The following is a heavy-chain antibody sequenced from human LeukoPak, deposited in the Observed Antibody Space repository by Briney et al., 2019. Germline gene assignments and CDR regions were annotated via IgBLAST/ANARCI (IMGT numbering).Heavy chain of an antibody. CDR1: GFTFDDYA. V-gene: IGHV3-9*03. CDR3: AKEQQLDAFDI. D-gene: IGHD6-13*01. Sequence: GGSLRLSCAASGFTFDDYAMHWVRQAPGKGLEWVSGISWNSGSIGYADSVKGRFTISRDNAKNSLYLQMNSLRAEDMALYYCAKEQQLDAFDIWGQGTMVTVSS. CDR2: ISWNSGSI. J-gene: IGHJ3*02.